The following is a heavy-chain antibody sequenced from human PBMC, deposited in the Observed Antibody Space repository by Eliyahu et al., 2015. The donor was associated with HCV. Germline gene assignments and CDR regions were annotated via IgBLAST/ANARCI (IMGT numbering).Heavy chain of an antibody. CDR2: IYYSGST. CDR3: ARGLVVPAAIYYFDY. V-gene: IGHV4-30-4*01. J-gene: IGHJ4*02. Sequence: QVQLQESGPGLVKPSQTLSLTCTVSGGSIXSGDYYWSWIRQPPGKGLEWIGYIYYSGSTYYNPSLKSRVTISVDTSKNQFSLKLSSVTAADTAVYYCARGLVVPAAIYYFDYWGQGTLVTVSS. CDR1: GGSIXSGDYY. D-gene: IGHD2-2*02.